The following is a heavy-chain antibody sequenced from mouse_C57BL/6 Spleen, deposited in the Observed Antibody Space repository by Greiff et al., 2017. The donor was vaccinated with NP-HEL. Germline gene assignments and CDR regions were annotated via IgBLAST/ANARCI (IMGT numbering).Heavy chain of an antibody. CDR3: ARSPLTGTGAWFAY. V-gene: IGHV7-3*01. CDR2: IRNKANGYTT. J-gene: IGHJ3*01. Sequence: EVQLVESGGGLVQPGGSLSLSCAASGFTFTAYYMSWVRQPPGKALEWLGFIRNKANGYTTEYSASVKGRFTISRDNSQSILYLQMNALRAEDSATYYCARSPLTGTGAWFAYWGQGTLVTVSA. D-gene: IGHD4-1*01. CDR1: GFTFTAYY.